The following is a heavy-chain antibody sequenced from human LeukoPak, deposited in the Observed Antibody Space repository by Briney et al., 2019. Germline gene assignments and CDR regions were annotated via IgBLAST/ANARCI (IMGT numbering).Heavy chain of an antibody. CDR2: ISFAGSDK. Sequence: GGSLRLSCAASRFTFSSYGMHWVRQAPGKGLEWLAVISFAGSDKFYADSAKGRFTISRDNSKNTLFLEMNSLRAEDTAVYYCASPDAGGDSTGRPFDCWGQGTLVTVSS. V-gene: IGHV3-30*03. J-gene: IGHJ4*02. D-gene: IGHD6-19*01. CDR1: RFTFSSYG. CDR3: ASPDAGGDSTGRPFDC.